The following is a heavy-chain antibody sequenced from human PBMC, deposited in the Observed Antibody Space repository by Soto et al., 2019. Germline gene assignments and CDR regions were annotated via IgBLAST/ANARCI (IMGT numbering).Heavy chain of an antibody. V-gene: IGHV5-51*01. CDR3: ARRGLGSGWYYFDY. D-gene: IGHD6-19*01. Sequence: ESLKISGKGSGCSLTSYWIGWVRQMTGKGLEWMGIIYPGDSDTRYSPSFQGQVTISADKSISTAYLQWSSLKASDTAMYYCARRGLGSGWYYFDYWGQGTLVTVSS. CDR1: GCSLTSYW. J-gene: IGHJ4*02. CDR2: IYPGDSDT.